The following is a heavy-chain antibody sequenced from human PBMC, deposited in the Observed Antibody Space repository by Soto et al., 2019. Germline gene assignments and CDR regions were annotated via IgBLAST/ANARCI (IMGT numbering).Heavy chain of an antibody. CDR2: IWYDGSNK. CDR3: AREISDGIAVAPMDV. CDR1: GFTFSSYG. Sequence: SLRLSCAASGFTFSSYGMHWVRQAPGKGLEWVAVIWYDGSNKYYADSVKGRFTISRDNSKNTLYLQMNSLRAEDTAVYYCAREISDGIAVAPMDVWGQGTTVTVSS. J-gene: IGHJ6*02. V-gene: IGHV3-33*01. D-gene: IGHD6-19*01.